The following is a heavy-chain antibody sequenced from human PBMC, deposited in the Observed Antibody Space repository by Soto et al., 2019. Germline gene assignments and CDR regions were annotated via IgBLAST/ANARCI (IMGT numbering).Heavy chain of an antibody. J-gene: IGHJ4*02. CDR2: IYYSGST. D-gene: IGHD3-10*01. CDR3: ARVPRRYGSGSYSGAY. Sequence: PSETLSLTCTVSGGSISSGGYYWSWIRQHPGKGLEWIGYIYYSGSTYYNPSLKSRVTISVDTSKNQFSLKLSSVTAADTAVYYCARVPRRYGSGSYSGAYWGQGTLVTVSS. V-gene: IGHV4-31*03. CDR1: GGSISSGGYY.